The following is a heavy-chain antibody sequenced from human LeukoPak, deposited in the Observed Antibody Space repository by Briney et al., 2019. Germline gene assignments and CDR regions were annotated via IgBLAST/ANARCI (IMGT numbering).Heavy chain of an antibody. Sequence: GGSLRLSCAVSGFSVSSFGMRWVRQAPGKGLEWISAISVNGETTWYADSVRGRFIISRDNSKNTLYLQLSSLRAEDTAVYYCAQGFSSGWYPYWGQGSLVSVSS. CDR1: GFSVSSFG. V-gene: IGHV3-23*01. CDR2: ISVNGETT. D-gene: IGHD6-19*01. CDR3: AQGFSSGWYPY. J-gene: IGHJ4*02.